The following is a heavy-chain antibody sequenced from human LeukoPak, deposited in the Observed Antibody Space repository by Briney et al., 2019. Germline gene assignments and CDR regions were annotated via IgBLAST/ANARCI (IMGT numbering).Heavy chain of an antibody. D-gene: IGHD1-26*01. Sequence: GGSLRLSCAASGFTFSSYSMNWVRQAPGKGLEWDSSISSSSSYIYYADSVKGRFTISRDNAKNSLYLQMNSLRAEDTAMYYCARADLSGSYFHPHFLDYWGQGTLVTVSS. J-gene: IGHJ4*02. CDR2: ISSSSSYI. CDR3: ARADLSGSYFHPHFLDY. V-gene: IGHV3-21*01. CDR1: GFTFSSYS.